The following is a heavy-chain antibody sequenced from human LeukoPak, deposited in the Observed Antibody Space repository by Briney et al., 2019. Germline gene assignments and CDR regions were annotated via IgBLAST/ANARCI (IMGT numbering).Heavy chain of an antibody. CDR3: AREKIGTGTILGKDYYYMDV. V-gene: IGHV4-39*07. J-gene: IGHJ6*03. D-gene: IGHD1-1*01. CDR2: INYSRSP. Sequence: SETLSLTCAVSGGSISSGGYSWSWIRQPPGKGLEWIGTINYSRSPYYNPSLRSRVTISLDTSKNQFSLKLSSVTAADTAMYYCAREKIGTGTILGKDYYYMDVWGKGTTVTVSS. CDR1: GGSISSGGYS.